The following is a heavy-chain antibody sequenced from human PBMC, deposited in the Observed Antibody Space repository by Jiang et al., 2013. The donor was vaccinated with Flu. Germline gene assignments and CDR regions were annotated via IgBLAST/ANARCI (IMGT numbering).Heavy chain of an antibody. CDR3: ASHFMVTFYWYFDL. Sequence: YSFNWVRQAPGQGLEWMGRFIPMLNLTNYAQKFQGRVTITADKSTSTAYMELSSLRSEDTAVYYCASHFMVTFYWYFDLWGRGTLVIVSS. V-gene: IGHV1-69*02. D-gene: IGHD2-21*02. J-gene: IGHJ2*01. CDR1: YS. CDR2: FIPMLNLT.